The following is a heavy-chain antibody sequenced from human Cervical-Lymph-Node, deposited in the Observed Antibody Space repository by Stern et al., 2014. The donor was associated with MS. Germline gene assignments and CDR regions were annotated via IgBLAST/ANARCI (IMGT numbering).Heavy chain of an antibody. CDR2: IKEDGSEQ. J-gene: IGHJ6*02. V-gene: IGHV3-7*01. CDR3: ARRVLVAMGGYPKTLDV. CDR1: GFTFSRYW. Sequence: EVQLEESGGVLVQPGGSLKLSCAASGFTFSRYWMTWVRQAPGTGLEWVANIKEDGSEQYYVDSVKGRFTMSRDNAKNSLYLQMNSLRAEDTAVYYCARRVLVAMGGYPKTLDVWGRGTTVTVSS. D-gene: IGHD2-2*01.